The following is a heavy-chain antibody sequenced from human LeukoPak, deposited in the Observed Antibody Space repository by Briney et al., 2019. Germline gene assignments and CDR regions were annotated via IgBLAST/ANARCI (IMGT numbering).Heavy chain of an antibody. CDR3: AKESGHLRGYDFNWFFDL. D-gene: IGHD5-12*01. V-gene: IGHV1-69*13. CDR1: GGTFSSYA. CDR2: IIPIFGTA. Sequence: SVKVSCKAPGGTFSSYAISWVRQAPGQGLEWMGGIIPIFGTANYAQKFQGRVTITADESTSTAYMELSSLRSEDTAVYYCAKESGHLRGYDFNWFFDLWGRGTLVTVSS. J-gene: IGHJ2*01.